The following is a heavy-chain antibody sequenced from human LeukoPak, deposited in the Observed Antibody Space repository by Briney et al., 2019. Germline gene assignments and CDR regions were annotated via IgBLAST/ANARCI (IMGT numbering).Heavy chain of an antibody. J-gene: IGHJ4*02. D-gene: IGHD2-2*01. V-gene: IGHV3-48*04. Sequence: GGSLKLSCAASGFTFSSYSMNWVRQAPGKGLEWVSYISSSSSTICYADSVKGRFTISRDNAKNSLYLQMNSLRAEDTAVYYCARGDIVVVPAAMRSWGQGTLVTVSS. CDR2: ISSSSSTI. CDR3: ARGDIVVVPAAMRS. CDR1: GFTFSSYS.